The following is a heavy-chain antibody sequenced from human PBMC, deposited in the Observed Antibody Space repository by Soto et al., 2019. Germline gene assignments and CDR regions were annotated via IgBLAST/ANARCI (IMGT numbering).Heavy chain of an antibody. CDR1: GGSIRSGGYY. J-gene: IGHJ4*02. D-gene: IGHD6-13*01. CDR3: ARRIPIAGLFDL. CDR2: ISYSGTT. Sequence: SETLSLTCTVSGGSIRSGGYYWSWIRQHPGKGLEWIGYISYSGTTYYKPSLESRVTISADTSKNQFYLKLISVTAADTAVYYCARRIPIAGLFDLWGQGTLVTVSA. V-gene: IGHV4-31*03.